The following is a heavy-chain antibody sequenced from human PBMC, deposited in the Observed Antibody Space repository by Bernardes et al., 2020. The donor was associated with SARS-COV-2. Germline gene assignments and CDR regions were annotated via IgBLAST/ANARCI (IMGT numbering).Heavy chain of an antibody. CDR3: ATVVAYSYGGGWFDP. V-gene: IGHV4-4*02. CDR1: GGPISSSNW. J-gene: IGHJ5*02. Sequence: TLSLTCAVSGGPISSSNWWSWVRQPPGKGLEWIGEVYHSGSTNYNPSLKSRVTISLDNSKNQFSLRSDDTAVYYCATVVAYSYGGGWFDPWGQGTLVTVSS. CDR2: VYHSGST. D-gene: IGHD5-18*01.